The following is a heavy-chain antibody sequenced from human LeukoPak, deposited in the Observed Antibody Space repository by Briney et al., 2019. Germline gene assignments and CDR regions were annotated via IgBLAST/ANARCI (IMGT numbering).Heavy chain of an antibody. CDR2: TYYRYRWYN. D-gene: IGHD3-10*01. CDR3: VRSTGPGSHGYFQH. V-gene: IGHV6-1*01. J-gene: IGHJ1*01. CDR1: RDSVPSNSAA. Sequence: SQTLSLTCAISRDSVPSNSAAWNWVRQSPSRGLEWLGRTYYRYRWYNDYAVSVTGRTTINPDTSKNQFSLQLKSVTPEDTAVYYCVRSTGPGSHGYFQHWGQGTLVTVSS.